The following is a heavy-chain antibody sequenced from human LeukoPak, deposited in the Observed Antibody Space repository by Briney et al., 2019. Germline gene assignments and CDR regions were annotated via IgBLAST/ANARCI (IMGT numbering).Heavy chain of an antibody. V-gene: IGHV3-7*01. Sequence: PGGSLRISCAPSGFTFSIYWMSWVRQAPGKGVEWVANILQDGSERYYVDSVKGRFIISRDNSKSSLYLQMNSLRAEDTAVYYCARVSSGHYNAFDIWGQGTMVTVSS. CDR3: ARVSSGHYNAFDI. CDR1: GFTFSIYW. D-gene: IGHD3-22*01. J-gene: IGHJ3*02. CDR2: ILQDGSER.